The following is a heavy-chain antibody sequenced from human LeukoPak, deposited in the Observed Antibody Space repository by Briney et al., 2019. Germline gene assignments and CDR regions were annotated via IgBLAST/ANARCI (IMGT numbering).Heavy chain of an antibody. D-gene: IGHD4-11*01. J-gene: IGHJ4*02. V-gene: IGHV4-4*07. CDR1: GGSISSYY. CDR2: IYTSGST. CDR3: AREIDDYSNWYYDY. Sequence: SETLSLTCTVSGGSISSYYWSWIRQPAGKGLEWIGRIYTSGSTNYNPSLKSRVTMSVDTSKNQFSLKLSSVTAADTAVYYCAREIDDYSNWYYDYWGQGTLVTVSS.